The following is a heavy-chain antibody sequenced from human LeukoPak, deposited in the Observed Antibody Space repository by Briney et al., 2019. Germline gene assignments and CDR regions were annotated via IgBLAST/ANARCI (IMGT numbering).Heavy chain of an antibody. CDR3: ARAGISGYFYPNEYFNH. V-gene: IGHV3-48*04. J-gene: IGHJ1*01. Sequence: GGSLRPSCAASGFTFSSYGMSWVRQAPGKGLEWVSYISSGSGAFYYADSVKGRFTISRDNAKSSLYLQMNSLQVDDSAVYYCARAGISGYFYPNEYFNHWGPGTHVVVSS. CDR1: GFTFSSYG. D-gene: IGHD3-22*01. CDR2: ISSGSGAF.